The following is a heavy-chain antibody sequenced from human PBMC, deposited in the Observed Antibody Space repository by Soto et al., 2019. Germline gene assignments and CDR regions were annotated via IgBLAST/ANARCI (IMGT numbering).Heavy chain of an antibody. V-gene: IGHV3-30*04. CDR1: YA. CDR3: ARDHFEYDSVIVPPPSRGFDY. CDR2: ITHDGSQK. Sequence: YAMYWVRQAPGKGLEWVAVITHDGSQKYYADYVKGRFTISRDNSKNTLYLQMNSLREDDTAVYYCARDHFEYDSVIVPPPSRGFDYWGQGTLVTVSS. D-gene: IGHD3-22*01. J-gene: IGHJ4*02.